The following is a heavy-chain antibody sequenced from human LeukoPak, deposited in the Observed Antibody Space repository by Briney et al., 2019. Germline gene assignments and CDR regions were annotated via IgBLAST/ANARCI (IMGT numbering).Heavy chain of an antibody. V-gene: IGHV3-30*18. J-gene: IGHJ4*02. CDR1: GFTFSSYG. Sequence: GGSLRLSCAACGFTFSSYGMHWVRQAPGKGLEWVAVISYDGSYKYYADSVKGRFTISRDNSKNTLYLQMNSLRAEDTAVYYCAKVGDYGDYALDYWGQGTLVTVSS. CDR2: ISYDGSYK. CDR3: AKVGDYGDYALDY. D-gene: IGHD4-17*01.